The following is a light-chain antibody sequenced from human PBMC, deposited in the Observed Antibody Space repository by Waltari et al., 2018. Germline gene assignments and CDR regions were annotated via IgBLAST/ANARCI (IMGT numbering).Light chain of an antibody. Sequence: QSALTQPASVSGSPGQSITIPCTGTSSDDGSYKLGSWSQQHPGKAPKLMIYEVSKRPAGVSNRFSVSKSGNTASLTISGLQAEDEADYYCCSYAGSSTGIFGTATKVTVL. J-gene: IGLJ1*01. CDR1: SSDDGSYKL. CDR3: CSYAGSSTGI. CDR2: EVS. V-gene: IGLV2-23*02.